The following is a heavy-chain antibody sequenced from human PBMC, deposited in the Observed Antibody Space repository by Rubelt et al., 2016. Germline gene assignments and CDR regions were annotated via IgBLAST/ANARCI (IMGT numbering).Heavy chain of an antibody. CDR2: FDPEDGET. CDR3: ATRSLWFGEIDRYFDY. J-gene: IGHJ4*02. Sequence: QVQLVQSGAEVKKPGASVKVSCKVSGYTLTELSMHWVRQAPGKGLEWMGGFDPEDGETIYAQKFQGRVTMTEDRSTETAYMELSSLRSEDTAVYYCATRSLWFGEIDRYFDYWGQGTLVTVSS. CDR1: GYTLTELS. D-gene: IGHD3-10*01. V-gene: IGHV1-24*01.